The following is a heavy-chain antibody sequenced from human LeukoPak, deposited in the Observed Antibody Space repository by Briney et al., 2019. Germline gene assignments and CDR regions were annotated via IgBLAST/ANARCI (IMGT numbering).Heavy chain of an antibody. Sequence: GRSLRLSGAASGFTVRSYAMTWVGQAPGNGLVSVTGISGSGGSTYYADSVKGRFTISRDNSKNTLYLQMNSLRAEDTAVYYCANGGRVGYNWYYFDYWGQGTLVTVSS. CDR2: ISGSGGST. D-gene: IGHD5-24*01. CDR3: ANGGRVGYNWYYFDY. J-gene: IGHJ4*02. V-gene: IGHV3-23*01. CDR1: GFTVRSYA.